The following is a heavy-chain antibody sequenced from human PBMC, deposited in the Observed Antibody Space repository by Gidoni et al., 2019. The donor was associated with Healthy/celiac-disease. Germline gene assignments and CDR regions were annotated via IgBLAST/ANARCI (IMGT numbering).Heavy chain of an antibody. Sequence: QVQLVQSGAEVKKPGSSLKVSCKASADTFSSYATNWVRQAPGQGLEWMGGIIPIFGTANYAQKFQGRVTITADESTSTAYMELSSLRSEDTAVYYCASDPIYDSSGYLYHWGQGTLVTVSS. CDR3: ASDPIYDSSGYLYH. J-gene: IGHJ4*02. D-gene: IGHD3-22*01. CDR2: IIPIFGTA. CDR1: ADTFSSYA. V-gene: IGHV1-69*01.